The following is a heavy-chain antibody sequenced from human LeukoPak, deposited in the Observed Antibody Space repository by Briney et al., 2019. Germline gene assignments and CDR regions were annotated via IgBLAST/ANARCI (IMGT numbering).Heavy chain of an antibody. V-gene: IGHV3-30*18. CDR1: GFTFSSYG. D-gene: IGHD6-19*01. CDR2: ISYDGSNK. Sequence: GRSLRPSCAASGFTFSSYGMHWVRQAPGKGLEWVAVISYDGSNKYYADSVKGRFTISRDNSKNTLYLQMNSLRAEDTAVYYCAKGRGWAEIDYRGQGTLVTVSS. CDR3: AKGRGWAEIDY. J-gene: IGHJ4*02.